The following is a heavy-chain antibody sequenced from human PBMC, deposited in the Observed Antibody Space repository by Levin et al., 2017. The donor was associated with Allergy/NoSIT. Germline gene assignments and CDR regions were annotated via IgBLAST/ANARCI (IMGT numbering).Heavy chain of an antibody. CDR2: IYPGDSDT. CDR3: ARLGGQAAYSSSEPFDS. CDR1: GYSFTNYW. Sequence: KAGGSLRLSCKGSGYSFTNYWIGWVRQMPGKGLEWMGIIYPGDSDTRYSPSFQGQVTISADKSISTAYLQWSSLKASDTAMYYCARLGGQAAYSSSEPFDSWGQGTLVTVSS. D-gene: IGHD6-6*01. V-gene: IGHV5-51*01. J-gene: IGHJ4*02.